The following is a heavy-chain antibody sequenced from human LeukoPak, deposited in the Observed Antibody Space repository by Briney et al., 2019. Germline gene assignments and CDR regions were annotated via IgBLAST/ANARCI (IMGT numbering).Heavy chain of an antibody. CDR3: AKASADWYFEL. CDR2: ISWNSGTV. V-gene: IGHV3-9*03. Sequence: GRSLRLSCAASGFNFNDYAMHWVRQAPGKGLEWVSGISWNSGTVAYADTVKGRFTISRDNSKKSLYLQMNSLRAEDMALYYCAKASADWYFELWGRGTLVTVSS. J-gene: IGHJ2*01. CDR1: GFNFNDYA. D-gene: IGHD2-2*01.